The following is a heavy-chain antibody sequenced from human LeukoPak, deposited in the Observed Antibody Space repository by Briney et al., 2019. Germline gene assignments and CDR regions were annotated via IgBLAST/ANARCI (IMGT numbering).Heavy chain of an antibody. D-gene: IGHD3-10*01. V-gene: IGHV3-23*01. CDR2: ISGSGGST. Sequence: GGSLRLSCAASGFTFSSYAMSWVRQAPGKGLEWVSAISGSGGSTYYADSVKGRFTISRDNSKNTLYLQMNSLRAEDTAVYYCAKGGVPRYYYYGMDVWGQGTTVTVFS. CDR1: GFTFSSYA. CDR3: AKGGVPRYYYYGMDV. J-gene: IGHJ6*02.